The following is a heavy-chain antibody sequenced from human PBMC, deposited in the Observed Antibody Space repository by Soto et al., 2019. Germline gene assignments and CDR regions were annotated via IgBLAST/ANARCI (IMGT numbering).Heavy chain of an antibody. D-gene: IGHD3-3*01. J-gene: IGHJ3*02. CDR3: ARLYQAYYDFWSGYSDPAHAFDI. CDR1: GGSISSSSYY. CDR2: IYYSGST. V-gene: IGHV4-39*01. Sequence: SGTLSLTCTVSGGSISSSSYYWGWIRQPPGKGLEWMGSIYYSGSTYYNPSLKSRVTISVDTSKNQFSLKLSSVTAADTAVYYCARLYQAYYDFWSGYSDPAHAFDIWGQGTMVTVSS.